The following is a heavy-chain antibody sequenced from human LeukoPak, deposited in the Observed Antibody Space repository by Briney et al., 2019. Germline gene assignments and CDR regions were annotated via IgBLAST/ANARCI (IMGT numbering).Heavy chain of an antibody. CDR2: ITGSGGSA. V-gene: IGHV3-23*01. CDR1: GFTFSNYA. Sequence: PGGSLRLSCAASGFTFSNYAMSWVRQTPGKGLEWLSAITGSGGSAYYADSVKGRFTISRDNSKNTLYLQMNSLRAEDTAIYYCASRYCSGGSCYNRYYFDYWGQGTLVTVSS. CDR3: ASRYCSGGSCYNRYYFDY. J-gene: IGHJ4*02. D-gene: IGHD2-15*01.